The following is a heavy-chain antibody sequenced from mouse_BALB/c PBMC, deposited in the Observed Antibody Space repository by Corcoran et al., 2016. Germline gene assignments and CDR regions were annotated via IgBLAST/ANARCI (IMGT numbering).Heavy chain of an antibody. CDR3: VVWRFYAMDY. V-gene: IGHV14-3*02. J-gene: IGHJ4*01. Sequence: EVQLQQSGAELVKPGASVKLYCTASGFNIKDTYMHWVKQRPEQGLEWIGRIDPANGNTKYDPKFQGKAPITADTASNTAYLQLSSLTSEDTAVYYCVVWRFYAMDYWGQGTSVTVSS. CDR1: GFNIKDTY. CDR2: IDPANGNT. D-gene: IGHD2-10*02.